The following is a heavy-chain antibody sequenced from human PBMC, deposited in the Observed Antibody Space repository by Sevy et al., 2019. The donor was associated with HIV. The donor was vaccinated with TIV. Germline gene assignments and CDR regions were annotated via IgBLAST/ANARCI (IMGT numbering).Heavy chain of an antibody. CDR3: ARDLPADLESPYYYYGMDV. CDR2: ISRSAITI. V-gene: IGHV3-11*01. D-gene: IGHD1-1*01. Sequence: GGSLRLSCVASGFTFSDYYMSWVRQAPGKGLEWVSSISRSAITIYYADSVQGRFTNSSDNAKNSLYLQMNSLRAEDTAVYYCARDLPADLESPYYYYGMDVWGQGTTVTVSS. CDR1: GFTFSDYY. J-gene: IGHJ6*02.